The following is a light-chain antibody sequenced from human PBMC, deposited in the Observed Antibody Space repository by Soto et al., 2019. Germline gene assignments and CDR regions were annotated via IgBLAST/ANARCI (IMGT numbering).Light chain of an antibody. Sequence: QSALTQPASVSGSPGQSITISCTGTSSDVGGYNYVSWYQQHPGKAPKFMIYEVSNRPSGVSNRFSGSKSGNTASLTISGLQAEDVADYYCSSYTSSSTLVFGTGTKLTVL. J-gene: IGLJ1*01. CDR1: SSDVGGYNY. CDR3: SSYTSSSTLV. V-gene: IGLV2-14*01. CDR2: EVS.